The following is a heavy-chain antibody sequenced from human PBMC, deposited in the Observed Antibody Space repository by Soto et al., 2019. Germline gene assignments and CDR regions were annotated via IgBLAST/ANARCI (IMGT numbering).Heavy chain of an antibody. V-gene: IGHV3-33*01. CDR2: IWFDGDEK. D-gene: IGHD1-26*01. J-gene: IGHJ4*02. Sequence: QVQLVESGGGVVQPGKSLRLSCEASGFTFATYGMHWVRQSPGKGLEWVAVIWFDGDEKSYADSVRGRFTISRDNANNTVDLQMNNLRVEDTALYYCARDQGLHSGTSFDSWGQGTLVTVSS. CDR1: GFTFATYG. CDR3: ARDQGLHSGTSFDS.